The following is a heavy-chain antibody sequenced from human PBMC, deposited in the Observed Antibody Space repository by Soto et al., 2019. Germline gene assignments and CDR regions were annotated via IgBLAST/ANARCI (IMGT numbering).Heavy chain of an antibody. D-gene: IGHD4-17*01. CDR3: AHASRYYGGKAFDS. CDR2: IYWDDDK. Sequence: QITLKESGPTLVKPTQTLTLTCTFSGFSLTTHGVAVGWIRQPPGEALEWLALIYWDDDKRYSPSLRDRLTISNDTSNNHVVLTMTNMDPVDTATYYCAHASRYYGGKAFDSWGQGTLVTVSS. J-gene: IGHJ4*02. CDR1: GFSLTTHGVA. V-gene: IGHV2-5*02.